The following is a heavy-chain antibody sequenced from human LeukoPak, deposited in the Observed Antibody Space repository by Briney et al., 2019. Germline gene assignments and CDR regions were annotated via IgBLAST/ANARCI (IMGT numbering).Heavy chain of an antibody. CDR2: ISGSGGST. V-gene: IGHV3-23*01. J-gene: IGHJ4*02. Sequence: GGSLRLSYVASGFTFNSYAMSWVRQAPGKGLEWVSAISGSGGSTYYADYVKGRFTISRDNSKSTLYLQMNSLGAEDTALYYCAKDNGYCTSTSCFLDYWGQGTLVTVSS. CDR1: GFTFNSYA. CDR3: AKDNGYCTSTSCFLDY. D-gene: IGHD2-2*03.